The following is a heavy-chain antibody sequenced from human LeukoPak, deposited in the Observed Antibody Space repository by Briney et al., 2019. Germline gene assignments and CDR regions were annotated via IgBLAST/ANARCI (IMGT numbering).Heavy chain of an antibody. CDR3: ARDRTTSHFDY. D-gene: IGHD4-17*01. Sequence: PSETLSLTCTVSGGSISSYYWSWIRQPPGKGLEWIGYTYYSGSTNYNPSLKSRVTISVDTSKNQFSLKLSSVTAADTAVYYCARDRTTSHFDYWGQGTLVTASS. J-gene: IGHJ4*02. V-gene: IGHV4-59*01. CDR2: TYYSGST. CDR1: GGSISSYY.